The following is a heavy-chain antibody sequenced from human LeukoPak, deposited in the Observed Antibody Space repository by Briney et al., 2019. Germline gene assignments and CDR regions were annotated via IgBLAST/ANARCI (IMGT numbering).Heavy chain of an antibody. V-gene: IGHV4-4*02. Sequence: SETLSLTCDVSGGSISSSNWWSWVRQPPGKGLEWSGEIYHSGSTNYYRSLKSRVTISVDKSKIQFSLKLSSVTAAYTAVYYCSRRSDSSGYPFDYWGQGTLVTVSS. D-gene: IGHD3-22*01. CDR3: SRRSDSSGYPFDY. J-gene: IGHJ4*02. CDR1: GGSISSSNW. CDR2: IYHSGST.